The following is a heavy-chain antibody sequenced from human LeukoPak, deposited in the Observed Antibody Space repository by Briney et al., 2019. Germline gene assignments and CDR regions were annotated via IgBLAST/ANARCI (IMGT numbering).Heavy chain of an antibody. D-gene: IGHD6-13*01. J-gene: IGHJ4*02. CDR3: ARRGSSSWLRTWRYYFDY. V-gene: IGHV4-39*07. CDR2: IYYSGST. Sequence: SPSEPLSLTCTVSGGSISSSSYYWGWIRQPPGKGLEWIGSIYYSGSTYYNPSLKSRVTISVDTSKNQFSLKLSSVTAADTAVYYCARRGSSSWLRTWRYYFDYWGQGTLVTVSS. CDR1: GGSISSSSYY.